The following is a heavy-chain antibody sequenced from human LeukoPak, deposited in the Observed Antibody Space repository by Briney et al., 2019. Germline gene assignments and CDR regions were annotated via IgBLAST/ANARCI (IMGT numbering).Heavy chain of an antibody. D-gene: IGHD6-19*01. V-gene: IGHV3-7*03. CDR3: ARESSGWYYYYYGMDV. CDR1: GFTFSSYG. Sequence: GGSLRLSCAASGFTFSSYGMSWVRQAPGKGLEWVANIKQDGSEKYYVDSVKGRFTISRDNAKNSLYLQMNSLRAEDTAVYYCARESSGWYYYYYGMDVWGKGTTVTVSS. CDR2: IKQDGSEK. J-gene: IGHJ6*04.